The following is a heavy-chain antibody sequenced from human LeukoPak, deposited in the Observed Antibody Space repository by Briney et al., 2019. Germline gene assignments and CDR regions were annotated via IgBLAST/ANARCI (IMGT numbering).Heavy chain of an antibody. J-gene: IGHJ3*02. D-gene: IGHD7-27*01. CDR1: GFTFSSYG. CDR3: AKGVNWGSLSAFDI. Sequence: GGSLRLSCAASGFTFSSYGMHWVCQAPGKGLEWVAVIWYDGSNKYYADSVKGRFTISRDNSKNTLYLQMNSLRAEDTAVYYCAKGVNWGSLSAFDIWGQGTMVTVSS. V-gene: IGHV3-30*02. CDR2: IWYDGSNK.